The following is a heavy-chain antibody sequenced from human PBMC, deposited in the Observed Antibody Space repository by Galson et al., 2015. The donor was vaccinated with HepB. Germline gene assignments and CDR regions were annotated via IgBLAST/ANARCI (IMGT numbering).Heavy chain of an antibody. D-gene: IGHD3-3*01. CDR1: GFTFSSYS. V-gene: IGHV3-48*02. Sequence: SLRLSCAASGFTFSSYSMNWVRQAPGKGLEWVSYISSSSSTIYYADTVKGRFTISRDNAKNSLYLQMNSLRDEDTAVYYCAREGDETYYDFWSGYTNYGMDVWGQGTTVTVSS. CDR3: AREGDETYYDFWSGYTNYGMDV. CDR2: ISSSSSTI. J-gene: IGHJ6*02.